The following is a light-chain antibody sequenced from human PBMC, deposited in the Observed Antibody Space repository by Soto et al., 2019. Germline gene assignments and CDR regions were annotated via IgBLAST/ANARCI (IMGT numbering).Light chain of an antibody. V-gene: IGKV3-20*01. CDR2: DTS. CDR1: QSVTSSF. J-gene: IGKJ5*01. Sequence: VLAHSAGTLSLTTGERATLSCRASQSVTSSFFAWYQQKPGRAPRLLIFDTSSRATGIPDRFSAFGSGADFTLTISRLEPEDFAVYYCQQYDSLPITFGQGTRLEIK. CDR3: QQYDSLPIT.